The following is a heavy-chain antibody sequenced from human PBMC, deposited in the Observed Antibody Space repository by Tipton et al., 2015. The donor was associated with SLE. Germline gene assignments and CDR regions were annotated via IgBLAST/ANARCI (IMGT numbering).Heavy chain of an antibody. CDR3: ARDPHPLTGYYPDFDY. Sequence: SLRLSCAASGFTFSNYAMNWVRQAPGKGLEWVSVIYSGRSSTFYADSVKGRFTISRDNSKNTLYLQMNSLRAEDTAVYYCARDPHPLTGYYPDFDYWGQGTLVTVSS. CDR1: GFTFSNYA. D-gene: IGHD3-9*01. J-gene: IGHJ4*02. CDR2: IYSGRSST. V-gene: IGHV3-23*03.